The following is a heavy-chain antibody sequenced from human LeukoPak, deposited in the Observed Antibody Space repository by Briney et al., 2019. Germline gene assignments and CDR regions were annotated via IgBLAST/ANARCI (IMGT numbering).Heavy chain of an antibody. Sequence: PSETLSLTCTVSGGSISSYYWSWIRQPAGKGLEWIGRIYTSGSTNYNPSLKSRVTISVDTSKNQFSLKLSSVTAADTAVYYCARGPIVVVVAATPVNWFDPWGQGTLVTVSS. J-gene: IGHJ5*02. V-gene: IGHV4-4*07. CDR1: GGSISSYY. D-gene: IGHD2-15*01. CDR2: IYTSGST. CDR3: ARGPIVVVVAATPVNWFDP.